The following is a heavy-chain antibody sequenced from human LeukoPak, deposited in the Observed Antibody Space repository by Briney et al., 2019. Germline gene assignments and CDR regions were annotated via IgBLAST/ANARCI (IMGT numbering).Heavy chain of an antibody. J-gene: IGHJ3*02. D-gene: IGHD6-6*01. CDR2: ISSSSSYI. Sequence: GGSLRLSCAASGFTFNSYSMNWVRQAPGKGLEWVSSISSSSSYIYYADSVKGRFTISRDNAKNSLYLQMNSLRAEDTAVYYCARYSSSSDAFDIWGQGTMVTVSS. V-gene: IGHV3-21*01. CDR3: ARYSSSSDAFDI. CDR1: GFTFNSYS.